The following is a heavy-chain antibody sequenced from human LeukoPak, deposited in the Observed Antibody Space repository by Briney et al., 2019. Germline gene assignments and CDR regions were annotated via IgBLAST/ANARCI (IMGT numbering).Heavy chain of an antibody. CDR3: ARRTELDAFDI. CDR2: ISGGAAST. D-gene: IGHD1-14*01. CDR1: GFTFSSYA. Sequence: GGSLRLSCAASGFTFSSYAMSWVRQAPGKGLEWVSSISGGAASTDYVDSVKGRFTISRDNSKNTLYLQMNSLRAEDTAVYYCARRTELDAFDIWGQGTMVTVSS. J-gene: IGHJ3*02. V-gene: IGHV3-23*01.